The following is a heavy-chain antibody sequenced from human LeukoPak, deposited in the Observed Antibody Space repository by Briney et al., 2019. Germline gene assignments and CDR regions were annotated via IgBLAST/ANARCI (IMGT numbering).Heavy chain of an antibody. V-gene: IGHV3-21*01. J-gene: IGHJ4*02. CDR2: ISSSSSYI. CDR1: GFTFSSYS. CDR3: ARAIGVNLIAVAGTGFLDY. Sequence: PGGSLRLSCAASGFTFSSYSMNWVRQAPGKGLEWVSSISSSSSYIYYADSVKGRFTISRDNAKNSLYLQMNSLRAEDTAVYYCARAIGVNLIAVAGTGFLDYWGQGTLVTVSS. D-gene: IGHD6-19*01.